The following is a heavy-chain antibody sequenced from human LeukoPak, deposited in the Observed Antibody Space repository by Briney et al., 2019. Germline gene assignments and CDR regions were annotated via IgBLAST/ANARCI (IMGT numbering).Heavy chain of an antibody. D-gene: IGHD1-7*01. J-gene: IGHJ4*02. V-gene: IGHV3-15*01. CDR1: GFTFSNAW. Sequence: GGSLILSCAASGFTFSNAWMSWVRQAPGKGLEWVGRIKSKTDGGTTDYAAPVKGRFTISRDDSKNTLYLQMNSLKTEDTAVYYCTTDNWNYGGFDYWGQGTLVTVSS. CDR3: TTDNWNYGGFDY. CDR2: IKSKTDGGTT.